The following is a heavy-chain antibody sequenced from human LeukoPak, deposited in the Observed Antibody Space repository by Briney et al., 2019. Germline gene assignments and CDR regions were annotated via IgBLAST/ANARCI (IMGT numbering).Heavy chain of an antibody. CDR1: GFTFSSYA. CDR3: ATSGSGWYRFDY. Sequence: GGSLRLSCAASGFTFSSYAMSWVRQAPGKGLEWVSAISGSGATTYYADSARGRFSISRDISKNTLYLQMNSLRVEDTAVYYCATSGSGWYRFDYWGQGTLVSVSS. J-gene: IGHJ4*02. V-gene: IGHV3-23*01. D-gene: IGHD6-19*01. CDR2: ISGSGATT.